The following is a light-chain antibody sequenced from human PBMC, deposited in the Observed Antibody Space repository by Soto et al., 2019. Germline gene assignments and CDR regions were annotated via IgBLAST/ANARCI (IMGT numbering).Light chain of an antibody. CDR3: HQRSNWPFT. CDR1: QSVSSY. Sequence: EIVLTQSPATLSLSPGERATLSCRASQSVSSYIAWSQQKPGQAPRLPIADASNRATGVPARFSGSGSGTVSTLTISGQAAEDFAVLHCHQRSNWPFTFGPGTKVDVK. CDR2: DAS. V-gene: IGKV3-11*01. J-gene: IGKJ3*01.